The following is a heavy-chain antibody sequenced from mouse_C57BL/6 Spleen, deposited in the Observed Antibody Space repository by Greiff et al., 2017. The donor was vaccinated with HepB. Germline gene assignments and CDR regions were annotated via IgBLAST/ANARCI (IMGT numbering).Heavy chain of an antibody. V-gene: IGHV5-9-1*02. CDR3: TRELGTPYYYAMDY. J-gene: IGHJ4*01. D-gene: IGHD4-1*01. Sequence: EVMLVESGEGLVKPGGSLKLSCAASGFTFSSYAMSWVRQTPEKRLEWVAYISSGGDYIYYADTVKGRFTISRDNARNTLYLQMSSLKSEDTAMYYCTRELGTPYYYAMDYRGQGTSVTVSS. CDR2: ISSGGDYI. CDR1: GFTFSSYA.